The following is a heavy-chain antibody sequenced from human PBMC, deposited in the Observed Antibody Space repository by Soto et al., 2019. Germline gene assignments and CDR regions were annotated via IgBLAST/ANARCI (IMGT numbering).Heavy chain of an antibody. CDR2: INHSGST. CDR1: GESFSGYY. J-gene: IGHJ6*02. Sequence: SETLSLTCAVYGESFSGYYWSWIRQPPGKGLEWIGEINHSGSTNYNPSLKSRVTISVDTSKNQFSLKLSSVTAADTAVYYCARGGITGTLRYYGMDVWGQGTTVTVSS. V-gene: IGHV4-34*01. CDR3: ARGGITGTLRYYGMDV. D-gene: IGHD1-20*01.